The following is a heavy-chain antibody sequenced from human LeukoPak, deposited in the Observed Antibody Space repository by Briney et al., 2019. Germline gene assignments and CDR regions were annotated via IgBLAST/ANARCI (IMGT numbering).Heavy chain of an antibody. CDR2: INPSGGST. CDR1: GYTFSRYY. Sequence: ASVKVSCKASGYTFSRYYMHWVRQPPGQGLEGMELINPSGGSTSYAQKSQGRVTMTRDTSTRIVYMELSSLRSEDTAVYYCARWGASGLALIYYYGMDVWGQGTTVTVSS. V-gene: IGHV1-46*01. D-gene: IGHD3/OR15-3a*01. J-gene: IGHJ6*02. CDR3: ARWGASGLALIYYYGMDV.